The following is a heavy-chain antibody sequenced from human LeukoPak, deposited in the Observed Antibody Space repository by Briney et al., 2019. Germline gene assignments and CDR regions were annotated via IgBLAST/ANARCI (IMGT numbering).Heavy chain of an antibody. CDR2: IYYSGST. J-gene: IGHJ4*02. V-gene: IGHV4-59*08. CDR1: GGSISSYY. CDR3: ARPYQSSGYYYRFDY. D-gene: IGHD3-22*01. Sequence: SETLSLTCTVSGGSISSYYWSWIRQPPGKGLEWIGYIYYSGSTNYNPSLKSRVTISVDTSKNQFSLKLSSVTAADTAVYYCARPYQSSGYYYRFDYWGQGTLVTVSS.